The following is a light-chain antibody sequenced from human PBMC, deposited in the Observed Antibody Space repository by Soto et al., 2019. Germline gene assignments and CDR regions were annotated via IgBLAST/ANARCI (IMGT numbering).Light chain of an antibody. J-gene: IGKJ1*01. V-gene: IGKV4-1*01. CDR3: QQYYSTPWP. Sequence: DILMTQSPDSLAVSLGERSTINCKSSPSVLYSSNNKNYLAWYQQKPGQPPKLLIYWASTRESGVPDRFSGSGSGTDFTLTISSLQAEDVAVYYCQQYYSTPWPFGQGTKV. CDR1: PSVLYSSNNKNY. CDR2: WAS.